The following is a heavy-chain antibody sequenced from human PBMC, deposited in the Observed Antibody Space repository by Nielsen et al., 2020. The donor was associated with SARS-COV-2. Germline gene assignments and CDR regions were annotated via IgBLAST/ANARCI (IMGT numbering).Heavy chain of an antibody. Sequence: WIRQPPGKGLEWIGEINHSGSTNYNPSLKSRVTISVDTSKNQFSLKLSSVTAADTAVYYCARHPPKYRTVTTYSFDYWGQGTLVTVSS. V-gene: IGHV4-34*01. J-gene: IGHJ4*02. CDR2: INHSGST. CDR3: ARHPPKYRTVTTYSFDY. D-gene: IGHD4-17*01.